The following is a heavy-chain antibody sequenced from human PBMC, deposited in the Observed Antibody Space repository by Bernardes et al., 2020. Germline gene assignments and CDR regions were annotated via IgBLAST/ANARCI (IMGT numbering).Heavy chain of an antibody. D-gene: IGHD6-13*01. V-gene: IGHV2-5*02. CDR3: AQQVVPAKTPVI. J-gene: IGHJ4*02. Sequence: SGPTLVKPTETLTLTCAFSGFSLSTSGVGVGWIRQPPGKALEWPALIYWDDDKRHSPSLKSRLTITKDTSKNQVVLTMTNMDPVDTATYYCAQQVVPAKTPVIWGQGTLVTVSS. CDR2: IYWDDDK. CDR1: GFSLSTSGVG.